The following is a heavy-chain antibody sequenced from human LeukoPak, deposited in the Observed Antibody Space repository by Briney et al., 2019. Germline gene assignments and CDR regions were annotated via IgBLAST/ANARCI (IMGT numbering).Heavy chain of an antibody. CDR1: GASISSGYW. J-gene: IGHJ4*02. CDR3: ARDDTGVIRGIRFHY. CDR2: IYHSGST. V-gene: IGHV4-4*02. D-gene: IGHD3-10*01. Sequence: SETLSLTCTVSGASISSGYWWSWVRQPPGKGLEWIGEIYHSGSTNYNPSPKSRVIISVDKSKSQFSLKLSSVTAADTAVYYCARDDTGVIRGIRFHYWGQGTLVTVSS.